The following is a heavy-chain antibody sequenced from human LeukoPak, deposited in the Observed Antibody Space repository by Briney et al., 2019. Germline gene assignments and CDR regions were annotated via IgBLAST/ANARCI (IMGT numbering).Heavy chain of an antibody. D-gene: IGHD3-22*01. CDR2: ISGSGGST. CDR1: GFTFSSYA. J-gene: IGHJ4*02. Sequence: GGSLRLSCAASGFTFSSYAMSWVRQAPGKGLEWVSAISGSGGSTYYADSLKGRFTISRDNSQNPLYLQMNRLRAEDTAVYYCAKDLHYYDSSGYYYWLPNYFDSWGQGTLVTVSS. V-gene: IGHV3-23*01. CDR3: AKDLHYYDSSGYYYWLPNYFDS.